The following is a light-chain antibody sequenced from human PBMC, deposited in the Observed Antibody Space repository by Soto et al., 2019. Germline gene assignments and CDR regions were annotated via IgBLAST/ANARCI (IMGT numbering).Light chain of an antibody. J-gene: IGLJ2*01. CDR3: QVWNSGTDHVV. CDR2: DDS. CDR1: GIGSKS. Sequence: SSELTQPPSVSAAPGRTASINCGANGIGSKSVHWYQQKPGQAPVVVISDDSDRPSGIPERFSASNSGNTATLTISRVEAGDEADYYCQVWNSGTDHVVFGGGTKLTVL. V-gene: IGLV3-21*02.